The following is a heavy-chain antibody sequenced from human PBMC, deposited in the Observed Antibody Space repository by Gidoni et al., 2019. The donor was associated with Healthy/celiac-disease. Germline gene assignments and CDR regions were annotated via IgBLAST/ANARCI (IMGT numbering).Heavy chain of an antibody. CDR1: GFTFSSYS. CDR2: ISSSSSYI. D-gene: IGHD3-3*01. Sequence: EVQLVESGGGLVKPGGSLRLSCAASGFTFSSYSMNWVRQAPGKGLEWVSSISSSSSYIYYADSVKGRFTISRDNAKNSLYLQMNSLRAEDTAVYYCARDAPRVLRFLESLSTTPYYYMDVWGKGTTVTVSS. V-gene: IGHV3-21*01. J-gene: IGHJ6*03. CDR3: ARDAPRVLRFLESLSTTPYYYMDV.